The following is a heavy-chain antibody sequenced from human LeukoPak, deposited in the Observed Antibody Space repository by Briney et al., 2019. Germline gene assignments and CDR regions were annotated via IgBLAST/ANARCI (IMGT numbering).Heavy chain of an antibody. V-gene: IGHV1-3*01. CDR3: AKTPSGYDSGYFDY. CDR2: INAGNGNT. Sequence: ASVKVSCKASGYTFTSYAMHWVRQAPGQGLEWMGWINAGNGNTKYSQKFQGRVTITRDTSASTAYMELSSLRSEDTAVYYCAKTPSGYDSGYFDYWGQGTLVTVSS. J-gene: IGHJ4*02. CDR1: GYTFTSYA. D-gene: IGHD5-12*01.